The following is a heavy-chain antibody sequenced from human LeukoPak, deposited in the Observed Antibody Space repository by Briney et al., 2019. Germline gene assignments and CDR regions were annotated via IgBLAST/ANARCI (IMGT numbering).Heavy chain of an antibody. V-gene: IGHV3-33*01. Sequence: GGSLRLSCAASGFTFSSYAMHWVRQAPGKGLEWVAVIWYDGSNENYGDSVKGRFTISRDNSKNTLYLQMSSLRAEDTAVYYCARPYCSRTDCYADAFDVWGRGTMVTVSS. J-gene: IGHJ3*01. CDR2: IWYDGSNE. CDR3: ARPYCSRTDCYADAFDV. CDR1: GFTFSSYA. D-gene: IGHD2-2*01.